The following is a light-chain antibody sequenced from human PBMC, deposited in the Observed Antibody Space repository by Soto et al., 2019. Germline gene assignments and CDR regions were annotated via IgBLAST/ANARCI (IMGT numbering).Light chain of an antibody. CDR3: QQYENYWT. V-gene: IGKV1-8*01. CDR1: QGISSY. J-gene: IGKJ1*01. CDR2: AAS. Sequence: AIRMTQSPSSFSASTGDRVTITCRASQGISSYLAWYQQKPGKAPKLLIYAASTLQSGVPSRFSGSGSGTDFTLTISHLQPDDSATYYCQQYENYWTFGQGTKV.